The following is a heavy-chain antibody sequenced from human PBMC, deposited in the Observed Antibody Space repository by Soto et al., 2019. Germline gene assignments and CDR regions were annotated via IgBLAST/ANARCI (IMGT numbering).Heavy chain of an antibody. CDR3: AMIQTILYNWFDP. CDR1: GGSIRGYY. CDR2: IYYTGST. V-gene: IGHV4-59*08. J-gene: IGHJ5*01. Sequence: SETLSLTCTVSGGSIRGYYWTWIRQTPGKGLEWIGHIYYTGSTKYNPSLKSRVTISVETSKNQFYLKLSSVTAADTAMHYCAMIQTILYNWFDPSGQGTQITVSS. D-gene: IGHD5-18*01.